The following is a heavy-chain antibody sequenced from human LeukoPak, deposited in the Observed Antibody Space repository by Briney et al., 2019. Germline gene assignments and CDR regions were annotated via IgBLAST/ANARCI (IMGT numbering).Heavy chain of an antibody. CDR2: IIPIFGTA. CDR3: ARGGDYDSPFGEYFQH. D-gene: IGHD3-22*01. V-gene: IGHV1-69*06. Sequence: SVKVSCKASGGTFSSYATSWVRQAPGQGLEWMGRIIPIFGTANYAQKFQGRVTITADRSTSTAYMELSSLRSEDTAVYYCARGGDYDSPFGEYFQHWGQGTLVTVSS. CDR1: GGTFSSYA. J-gene: IGHJ1*01.